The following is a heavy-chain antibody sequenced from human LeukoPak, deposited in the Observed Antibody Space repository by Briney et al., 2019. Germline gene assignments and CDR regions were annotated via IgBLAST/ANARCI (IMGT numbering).Heavy chain of an antibody. J-gene: IGHJ4*02. CDR1: GFTFSSYS. Sequence: GGSLRLSCAASGFTFSSYSVTWVRQAPGKGLEWVSSLSSSSDYIYYAGSVKGRFTISRDNAKNSLYLQMNSLTVADTAVYYCAREGNCAGTTCHFDFWGQGTLVTVSS. CDR3: AREGNCAGTTCHFDF. D-gene: IGHD2-2*01. CDR2: LSSSSDYI. V-gene: IGHV3-21*01.